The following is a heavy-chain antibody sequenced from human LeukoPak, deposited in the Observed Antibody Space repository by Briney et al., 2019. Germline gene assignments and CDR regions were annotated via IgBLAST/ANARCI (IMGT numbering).Heavy chain of an antibody. CDR2: ISPDSGGT. D-gene: IGHD3-9*01. CDR3: ARWDVLTGLVY. Sequence: GASVKVSRKASGYTFIDYYIHWVRQAPGQGLEFLGWISPDSGGTNYPPKFQGRVPLTSDTPISTAYMELSRLRPDGTAVYYCARWDVLTGLVYWGQGTLVTVSS. CDR1: GYTFIDYY. V-gene: IGHV1-2*02. J-gene: IGHJ4*02.